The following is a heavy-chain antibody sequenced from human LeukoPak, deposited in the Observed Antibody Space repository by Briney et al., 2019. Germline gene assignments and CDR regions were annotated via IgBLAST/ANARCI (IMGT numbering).Heavy chain of an antibody. CDR2: MNGDGSST. CDR3: ARTATDASDI. V-gene: IGHV3-74*01. D-gene: IGHD2-21*02. J-gene: IGHJ3*02. Sequence: PGRSLRLSCAASGFTFRSYWMHWVRQDPGEGLVWVSLMNGDGSSTSYADSVKGRFTISRDNAKNTLYLQMNRLRAEDTAVYYCARTATDASDIWGQGTMVTVSS. CDR1: GFTFRSYW.